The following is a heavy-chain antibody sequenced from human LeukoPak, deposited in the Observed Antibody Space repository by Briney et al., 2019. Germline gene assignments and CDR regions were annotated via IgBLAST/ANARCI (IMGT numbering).Heavy chain of an antibody. CDR1: GFTFDDYA. D-gene: IGHD6-6*01. V-gene: IGHV3-9*03. J-gene: IGHJ6*03. Sequence: PGGSLRLSCAASGFTFDDYAMHWVRQAPGKGLEWVSGISWNSGSIGYADSVKGRFTISRDNAKNSLYLQMNSLRAEDMAVYYCQIAARLSGYYYMDVWGKGTTVTVSS. CDR2: ISWNSGSI. CDR3: QIAARLSGYYYMDV.